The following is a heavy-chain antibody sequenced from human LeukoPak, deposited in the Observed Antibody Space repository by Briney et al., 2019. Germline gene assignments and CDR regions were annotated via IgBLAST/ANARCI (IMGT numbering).Heavy chain of an antibody. J-gene: IGHJ6*02. D-gene: IGHD6-19*01. V-gene: IGHV1-69*13. CDR3: ARQQWLVLYYYYGMDV. CDR1: GGTFSSYA. CDR2: IIPIFGTA. Sequence: EASVKVSCKASGGTFSSYAISWVRQAPGQGLEWMGGIIPIFGTANYAQTFQGRVTITADESTSTAYMELSSLRSEDTAVYYCARQQWLVLYYYYGMDVWGQGTTVTVSS.